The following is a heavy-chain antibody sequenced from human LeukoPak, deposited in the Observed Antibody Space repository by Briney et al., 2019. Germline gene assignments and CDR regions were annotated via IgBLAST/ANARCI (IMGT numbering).Heavy chain of an antibody. CDR1: ALTFSGYT. D-gene: IGHD3-10*01. Sequence: GGSLRLSCAASALTFSGYTMIWVRQAPGKGLEWVSSISSSNDYIYDADSVRGRFTISRDNAKNSLYLQMNSVRAEDTAVYYCAVLQSGTPTHWGQGTLVTVSS. CDR2: ISSSNDYI. CDR3: AVLQSGTPTH. V-gene: IGHV3-21*01. J-gene: IGHJ4*02.